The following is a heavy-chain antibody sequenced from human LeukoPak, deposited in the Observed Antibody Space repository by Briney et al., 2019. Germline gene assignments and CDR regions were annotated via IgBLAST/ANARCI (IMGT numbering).Heavy chain of an antibody. J-gene: IGHJ6*02. D-gene: IGHD2-2*01. V-gene: IGHV3-74*01. CDR2: INSDGSST. CDR1: GFTLSNYW. Sequence: GGSLRLSCAASGFTLSNYWMHWVRQAPGKGLVWVSRINSDGSSTSHADSVKGRFIISRDNAKSTLYLQMNSLRSEDTAVYYCARGPQRGAAANYYGMDVWGQGTTVTVSS. CDR3: ARGPQRGAAANYYGMDV.